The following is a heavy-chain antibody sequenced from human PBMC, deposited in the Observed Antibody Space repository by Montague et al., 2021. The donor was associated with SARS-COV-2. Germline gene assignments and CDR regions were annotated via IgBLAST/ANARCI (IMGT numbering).Heavy chain of an antibody. CDR1: GGSSSSDY. D-gene: IGHD3-3*01. V-gene: IGHV4-59*01. CDR3: ARREPLGVDDAFDI. Sequence: SETRSLTCTVSGGSSSSDYWSWIRQPPGKGLEWIGYISYSGSTTYNPSLKSRVTISIDTSKNQFSLKLSSVTAADTAVYYCARREPLGVDDAFDIWGQGTMVTVSS. J-gene: IGHJ3*02. CDR2: ISYSGST.